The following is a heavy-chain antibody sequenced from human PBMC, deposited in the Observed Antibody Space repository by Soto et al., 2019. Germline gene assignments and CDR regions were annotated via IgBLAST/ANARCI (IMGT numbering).Heavy chain of an antibody. V-gene: IGHV5-51*01. D-gene: IGHD3-22*01. Sequence: PGESLKISCKGSGHIFSNYWIGWVRQMPGKGLEWMGIIYPGDSDTRYSPSFQGQVTITVDKSINTAYLQWSRLKASDTAMYYCARHGNSYYYDSSGPTGYYYGMDVWGQGTTVTVSS. CDR2: IYPGDSDT. CDR1: GHIFSNYW. J-gene: IGHJ6*02. CDR3: ARHGNSYYYDSSGPTGYYYGMDV.